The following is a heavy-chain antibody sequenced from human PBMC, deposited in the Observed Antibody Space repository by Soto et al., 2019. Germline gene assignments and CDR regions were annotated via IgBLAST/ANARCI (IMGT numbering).Heavy chain of an antibody. V-gene: IGHV4-59*08. D-gene: IGHD6-19*01. Sequence: QVQLQESGPGLVKPSETLSLTCTVSGGSISNYYWSWIRQPPGKGLEWIGHIYYSGSTNYNPSLESRVTISIDTSKNRVSLKLSSVTAAETAVYYCARWVYSSGPGDFDIWGQGTMVTVSS. J-gene: IGHJ3*02. CDR2: IYYSGST. CDR3: ARWVYSSGPGDFDI. CDR1: GGSISNYY.